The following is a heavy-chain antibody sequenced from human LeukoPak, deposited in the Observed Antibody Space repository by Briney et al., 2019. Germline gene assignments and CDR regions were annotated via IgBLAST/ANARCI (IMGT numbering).Heavy chain of an antibody. Sequence: ASVKVSCKASGYIYIGYYMHWVRQAPGKGLEWMGRINPNSGGTKYAQKFQGRVTMTRDTSISTAYMELSRLRSDDTAVYYCARGGLILRYFVDYYYYYMDAWGKGTTVTVSS. V-gene: IGHV1-2*06. CDR3: ARGGLILRYFVDYYYYYMDA. CDR2: INPNSGGT. CDR1: GYIYIGYY. D-gene: IGHD3-9*01. J-gene: IGHJ6*03.